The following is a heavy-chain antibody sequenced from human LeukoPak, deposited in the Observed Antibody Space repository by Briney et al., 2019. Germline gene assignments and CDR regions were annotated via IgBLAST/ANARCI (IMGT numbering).Heavy chain of an antibody. CDR1: GYTFTSYD. D-gene: IGHD6-6*01. CDR3: ARGASRAVRIAARPGGGGGWYYFDY. J-gene: IGHJ4*02. Sequence: ASVKVSCKASGYTFTSYDINWVRQATGQGLEWMGWMNPNSGNPGYAQKFQGRVTITRNTSISTAYMELSSLRSEDTAVYYCARGASRAVRIAARPGGGGGWYYFDYWGQGTLVTVSS. V-gene: IGHV1-8*03. CDR2: MNPNSGNP.